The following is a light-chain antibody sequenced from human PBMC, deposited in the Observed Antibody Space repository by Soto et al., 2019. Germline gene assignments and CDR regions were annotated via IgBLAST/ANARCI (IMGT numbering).Light chain of an antibody. CDR2: AAS. V-gene: IGKV3-20*01. Sequence: ESVLTQSPGILSLSPGERATLSCRASQSLTSSYLAWYQQKPGQAPRLRIYAASRRATGIPDRFSGSGSGTDYTFISGRLEAEDSAVYYCHYYDTSPALTFGQGTRVAIK. CDR1: QSLTSSY. J-gene: IGKJ1*01. CDR3: HYYDTSPALT.